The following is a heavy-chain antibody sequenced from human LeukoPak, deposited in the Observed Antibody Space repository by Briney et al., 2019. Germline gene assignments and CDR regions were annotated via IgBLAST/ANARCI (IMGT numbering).Heavy chain of an antibody. CDR3: ARVTADYYYYYYMDV. CDR2: IYTSGST. CDR1: GGSISSYY. V-gene: IGHV4-4*07. Sequence: SETLSLTCTVSGGSISSYYWSWIRQPAGKGLEWIGRIYTSGSTTYNPSLKSRVTISVDTSKNQFSLKLSSVTAADTAVYYCARVTADYYYYYYMDVWGKGTTVTISS. J-gene: IGHJ6*03. D-gene: IGHD2-2*01.